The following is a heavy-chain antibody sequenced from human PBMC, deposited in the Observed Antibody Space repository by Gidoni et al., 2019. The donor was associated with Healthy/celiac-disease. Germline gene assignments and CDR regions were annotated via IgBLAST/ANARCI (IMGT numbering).Heavy chain of an antibody. CDR1: GSTFSSYV. CDR3: AKADIVATQYYYYYGMDV. Sequence: QVQLVESWGGVVQPGRSLRLSCAAPGSTFSSYVMHWGRQAPGKGLECVAVISYDGSNKYYADSVKGRFTSSRDNSKNTLYLQMNSLRAEDTAVYYCAKADIVATQYYYYYGMDVWGQGTTVTVSS. J-gene: IGHJ6*02. V-gene: IGHV3-30*18. CDR2: ISYDGSNK. D-gene: IGHD5-12*01.